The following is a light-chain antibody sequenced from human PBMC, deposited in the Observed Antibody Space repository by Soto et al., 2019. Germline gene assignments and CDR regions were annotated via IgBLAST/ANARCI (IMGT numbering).Light chain of an antibody. Sequence: QSVLTQPPSASGTPGQRVTISCSGSSSNIGSNSVNWYRQLPGTAPKLLIHSTNQRPSGVPDRVSGSKSGTSASLAISGLQSEDEADYYCAAWDDSLNVVMFGGGTKLTVL. CDR1: SSNIGSNS. V-gene: IGLV1-44*01. J-gene: IGLJ3*02. CDR3: AAWDDSLNVVM. CDR2: STN.